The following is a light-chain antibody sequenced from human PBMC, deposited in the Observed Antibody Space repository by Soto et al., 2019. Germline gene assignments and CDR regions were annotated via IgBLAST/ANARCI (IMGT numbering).Light chain of an antibody. V-gene: IGKV3-15*01. CDR3: QQSYSTPHT. CDR2: GAS. J-gene: IGKJ3*01. Sequence: EIVMTQSPATLSVSPGERATLSCRASQSVSSNLAWYQQKPGQAPRLLIYGASTRATGIPARFSGSGSGTDFTLTISSLQPEDFATYYCQQSYSTPHTFGPGTKVDIK. CDR1: QSVSSN.